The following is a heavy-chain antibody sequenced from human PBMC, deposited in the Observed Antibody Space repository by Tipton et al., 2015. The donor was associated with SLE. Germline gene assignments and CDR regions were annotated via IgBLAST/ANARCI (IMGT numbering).Heavy chain of an antibody. J-gene: IGHJ3*02. CDR2: IHHSGST. CDR3: ARTLDALDI. CDR1: DVPISSGGYS. Sequence: TLSLTCVVSDVPISSGGYSWNWIRQPPGKGLEWIGYIHHSGSTYYSPSLESRVAISMDTSKNQFSLKLTAVTAADTAVYYCARTLDALDIWGQGTMVTVSS. V-gene: IGHV4-30-2*01.